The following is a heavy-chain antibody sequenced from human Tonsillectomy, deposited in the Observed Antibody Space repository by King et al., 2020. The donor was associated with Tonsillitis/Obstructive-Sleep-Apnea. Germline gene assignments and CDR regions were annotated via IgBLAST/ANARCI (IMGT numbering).Heavy chain of an antibody. D-gene: IGHD1-1*01. CDR3: AIGNRGIRRQLRPPVQGWFDP. V-gene: IGHV4-34*01. Sequence: VQLPQWGAGLLKPSETLSLTCAVYGGSFSGYYWSWIRQPPGKGLEWIGEINHSGSTNYNPSLKSRVTISVDTSKNQFSLKLRSVTAADTAVYYCAIGNRGIRRQLRPPVQGWFDPWGQGTLVTVSS. J-gene: IGHJ5*02. CDR2: INHSGST. CDR1: GGSFSGYY.